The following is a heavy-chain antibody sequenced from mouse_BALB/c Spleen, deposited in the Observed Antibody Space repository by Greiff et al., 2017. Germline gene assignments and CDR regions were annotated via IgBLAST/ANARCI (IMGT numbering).Heavy chain of an antibody. Sequence: EVKLEESGGGLVQPGGSRKLSCAASGFTFSSFGMHWVRQAPEKGLDWVAYISSGSSTIYYADTVKGRFTISRDNPKNTLFLQMTSLRSEDTAMYYCARWGDYWYFDVWGAGTTVTVSS. CDR1: GFTFSSFG. J-gene: IGHJ1*01. CDR2: ISSGSSTI. V-gene: IGHV5-17*02. CDR3: ARWGDYWYFDV.